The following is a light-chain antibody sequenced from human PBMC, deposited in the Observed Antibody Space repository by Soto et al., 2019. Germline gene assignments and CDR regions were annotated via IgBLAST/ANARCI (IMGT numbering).Light chain of an antibody. J-gene: IGKJ1*01. CDR3: QQYSRSPRT. CDR2: GAS. CDR1: QSVTSNY. V-gene: IGKV3-20*01. Sequence: EIVLTPSPGTLSLSPGERATLSCRASQSVTSNYLAWYQQKPGQAPRLLIYGASNRATGIPDRFSGSGSETDFTLTISRLEPEDFAVYYCQQYSRSPRTFGQGTKVDIK.